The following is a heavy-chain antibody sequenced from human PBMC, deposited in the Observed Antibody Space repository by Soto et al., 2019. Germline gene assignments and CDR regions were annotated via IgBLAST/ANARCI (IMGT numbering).Heavy chain of an antibody. J-gene: IGHJ4*02. D-gene: IGHD3-3*01. V-gene: IGHV4-59*08. CDR2: IYYGATT. Sequence: SETLSLTCTVSGLSINTYYWSWIRQPPGKGLEWIGYIYYGATTNYNPSLQSRVTISVDTSKNQFSLKLSSVTAADTAVYYCARNYDFPSYFDYWGQGTQVTVSS. CDR1: GLSINTYY. CDR3: ARNYDFPSYFDY.